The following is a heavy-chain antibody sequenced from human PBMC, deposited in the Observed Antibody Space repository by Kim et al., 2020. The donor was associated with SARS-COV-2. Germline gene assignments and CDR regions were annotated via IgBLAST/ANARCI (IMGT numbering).Heavy chain of an antibody. CDR3: ATGLGGVLKQW. CDR2: FGPKEVER. CDR1: GYTLTELS. V-gene: IGHV1-24*01. J-gene: IGHJ4*02. Sequence: ASVKVSCKVSGYTLTELSMHWVRQPPGKGLEWMGGFGPKEVERIYAQKFQGRVTMTDDTSTDTAYMQLSSLTFEDTAVYFCATGLGGVLKQWWGRGTLVTVSS. D-gene: IGHD3-16*01.